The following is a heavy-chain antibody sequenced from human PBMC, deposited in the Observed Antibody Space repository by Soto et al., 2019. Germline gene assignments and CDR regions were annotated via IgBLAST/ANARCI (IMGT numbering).Heavy chain of an antibody. CDR3: ERHPEYSGYDSAWLGAFDI. D-gene: IGHD5-12*01. Sequence: QLQLQESGPGLVKPSETLSLTCTVSGGSISSSSYYWGWIRQPPGKGLEWIGSIYYSVSTYYNPARKIRVTVSVDKSKNQFSLKISAVTATDTAVYVCERHPEYSGYDSAWLGAFDIWGQGTMVTVSS. V-gene: IGHV4-39*01. CDR2: IYYSVST. CDR1: GGSISSSSYY. J-gene: IGHJ3*02.